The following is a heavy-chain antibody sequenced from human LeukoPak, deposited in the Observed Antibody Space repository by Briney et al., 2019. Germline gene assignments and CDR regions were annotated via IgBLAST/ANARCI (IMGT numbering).Heavy chain of an antibody. V-gene: IGHV4-4*07. CDR1: GGSISSYY. CDR3: AISSGSYSYGAFDI. J-gene: IGHJ3*02. CDR2: IYTSGST. D-gene: IGHD1-26*01. Sequence: SETLYLTCTVSGGSISSYYWSWIRQPAGKGLEWIGRIYTSGSTNYNPSLKSRVTMSVDTSKNQFSLKLSSVTAADTPVYYCAISSGSYSYGAFDIWGQGTMVTVSS.